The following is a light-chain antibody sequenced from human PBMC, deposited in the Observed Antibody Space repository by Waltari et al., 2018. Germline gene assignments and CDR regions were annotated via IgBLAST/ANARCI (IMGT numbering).Light chain of an antibody. CDR1: SSDVGSYNL. J-gene: IGLJ2*01. V-gene: IGLV2-23*01. Sequence: QSALTQPASVSGSPGQSITIPCTGTSSDVGSYNLVSRYHQHPGKAPKLMIYEGSKRPSGVSNRFSGSKSGNTASLTISGLKAEDEADYYCCSYAGSSTLVFGGGTKLTVL. CDR2: EGS. CDR3: CSYAGSSTLV.